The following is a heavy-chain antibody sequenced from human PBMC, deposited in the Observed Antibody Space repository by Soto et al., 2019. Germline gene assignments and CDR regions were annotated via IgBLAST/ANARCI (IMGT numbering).Heavy chain of an antibody. CDR2: ISYDGSNK. CDR3: AKDLGDSSGYYYFSAPHAFDI. V-gene: IGHV3-30*18. Sequence: SGGSLRLSCAASGFTFSSYGMHWVRQAPGKGLEWVAVISYDGSNKYYADSVKGRFTISRDNSKNTLYLQMNSLRAEDTAVYYCAKDLGDSSGYYYFSAPHAFDIWXQGTMVTVSS. CDR1: GFTFSSYG. D-gene: IGHD3-22*01. J-gene: IGHJ3*02.